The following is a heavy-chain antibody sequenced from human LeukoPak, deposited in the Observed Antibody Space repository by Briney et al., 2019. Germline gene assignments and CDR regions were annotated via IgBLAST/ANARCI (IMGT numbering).Heavy chain of an antibody. V-gene: IGHV4-59*01. CDR3: ARVSTSSWFAPFDY. D-gene: IGHD6-13*01. J-gene: IGHJ4*02. CDR2: VHYSGNT. CDR1: GGSINGYY. Sequence: PPETLSLTCTVSGGSINGYYWSWIRQPPGKGLEWIGYVHYSGNTDFSPSLKSRLTISVDTSKNQFSLKLNSVTAADTALYFCARVSTSSWFAPFDYWGLGTLVTVSS.